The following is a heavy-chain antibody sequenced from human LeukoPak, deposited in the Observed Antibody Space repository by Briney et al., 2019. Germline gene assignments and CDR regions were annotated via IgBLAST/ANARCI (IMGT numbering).Heavy chain of an antibody. CDR2: ISSSGSTI. CDR3: AKAANYDILTGYYLDY. D-gene: IGHD3-9*01. CDR1: GFTFSSYE. Sequence: GGSLRLSCAASGFTFSSYEIHWVRQAPGKGLEWVSYISSSGSTIKYADSVKGRFTISRGNAKNTLYLQMNNLRAEDTAIYYCAKAANYDILTGYYLDYWGQGTLVTVSS. V-gene: IGHV3-48*03. J-gene: IGHJ4*02.